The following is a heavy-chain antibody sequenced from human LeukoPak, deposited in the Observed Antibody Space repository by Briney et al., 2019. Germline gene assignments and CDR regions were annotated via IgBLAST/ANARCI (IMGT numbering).Heavy chain of an antibody. J-gene: IGHJ4*02. CDR3: AKDRVVVVITPFDY. Sequence: GGSLRLSCAASGFTFSSYAMSWVRQAPGKGPEWVSAISGSGGSTYYADSVKGRFTISRDNSKNTLYLQMNSLRAEDTAVYYCAKDRVVVVITPFDYWGQGTLVTVSS. CDR2: ISGSGGST. D-gene: IGHD3-22*01. CDR1: GFTFSSYA. V-gene: IGHV3-23*01.